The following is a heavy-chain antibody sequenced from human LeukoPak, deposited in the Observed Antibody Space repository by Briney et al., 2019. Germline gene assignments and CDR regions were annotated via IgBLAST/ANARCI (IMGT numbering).Heavy chain of an antibody. V-gene: IGHV3-23*01. Sequence: PGGSLRLSCTASGFTFSSYTMAWVRQAPGKGLEWVSVISDSGGDRHFADAVRGRFTISRDNAKNTLYLQMNSLRAEDTAVYYCARAGGGATTDYWGQGTLVTVSS. J-gene: IGHJ4*02. CDR3: ARAGGGATTDY. CDR1: GFTFSSYT. D-gene: IGHD1-26*01. CDR2: ISDSGGDR.